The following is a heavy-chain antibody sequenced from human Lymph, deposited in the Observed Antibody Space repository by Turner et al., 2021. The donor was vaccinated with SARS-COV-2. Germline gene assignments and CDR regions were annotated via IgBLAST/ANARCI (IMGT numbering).Heavy chain of an antibody. CDR2: ISCSGGST. J-gene: IGHJ4*02. CDR1: GSTFSSYD. V-gene: IGHV3-23*01. D-gene: IGHD3-22*01. Sequence: EVQLLESVGGLVLPGRSLRIACGATGSTFSSYDMSRVRKATGKGLQLVSTISCSGGSTYYADSVKGRFTISRDKSKNTLYLQMNSLRAEETAVYYCAKNEMAMIGVVITLFDYWGQGTLVTVSS. CDR3: AKNEMAMIGVVITLFDY.